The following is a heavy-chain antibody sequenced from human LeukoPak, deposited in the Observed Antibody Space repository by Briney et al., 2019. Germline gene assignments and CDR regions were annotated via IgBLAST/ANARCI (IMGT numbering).Heavy chain of an antibody. V-gene: IGHV1-24*01. CDR1: GYTLTELP. Sequence: ASVKVSCKVSGYTLTELPMHWVRQAPGKGLEWMGGFDPEYGETIYAQKFQGRVTMTEDTSTDTAYMELSSLRSEDTAVYYCATRPLRFLEWFLYYWGQGTLVTVSS. CDR3: ATRPLRFLEWFLYY. J-gene: IGHJ4*02. CDR2: FDPEYGET. D-gene: IGHD3-3*01.